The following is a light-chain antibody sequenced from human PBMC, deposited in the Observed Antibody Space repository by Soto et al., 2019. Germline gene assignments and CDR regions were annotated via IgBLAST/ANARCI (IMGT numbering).Light chain of an antibody. CDR1: SSDVGGYNY. Sequence: QSVLTQPASVSGSPGQSITISCTGTSSDVGGYNYVSWYQQHPGKAPKLMIYDVSYRPSGVSDRFSGSKSGNTASLTISGLQSDDEADYYCDSFTSGSSYVFGTGTKVTVL. J-gene: IGLJ1*01. CDR2: DVS. CDR3: DSFTSGSSYV. V-gene: IGLV2-14*01.